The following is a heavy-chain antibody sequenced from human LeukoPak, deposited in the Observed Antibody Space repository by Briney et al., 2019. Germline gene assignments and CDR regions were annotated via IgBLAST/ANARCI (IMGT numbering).Heavy chain of an antibody. CDR2: ISAYNWNT. Sequence: SVHVSCQPSRYTFPRYGISGVRQAAGKGLEGMGWISAYNWNTKYAQMLQGRVTMTTDTSTRTAYPELRSLSSDDPAVYYCARLPIERMIVVVAYYFAYWGQGRLVTVSS. V-gene: IGHV1-18*01. CDR1: RYTFPRYG. D-gene: IGHD3-22*01. J-gene: IGHJ4*02. CDR3: ARLPIERMIVVVAYYFAY.